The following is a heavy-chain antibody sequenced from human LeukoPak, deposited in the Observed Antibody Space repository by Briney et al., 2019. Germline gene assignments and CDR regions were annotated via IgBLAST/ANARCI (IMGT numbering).Heavy chain of an antibody. D-gene: IGHD3-16*02. CDR2: IYYSGST. J-gene: IGHJ5*02. V-gene: IGHV4-59*01. CDR1: GGSISSYY. CDR3: ARSKGITFGGVIVPPPNWFDP. Sequence: TASETLSLTYTVSGGSISSYYWSWIQQPPGKGLEWIGYIYYSGSTNYNPSLKSRVTISVDTSKNQFSLKLSSVTAADTAVYYCARSKGITFGGVIVPPPNWFDPWGQGTLVTVSS.